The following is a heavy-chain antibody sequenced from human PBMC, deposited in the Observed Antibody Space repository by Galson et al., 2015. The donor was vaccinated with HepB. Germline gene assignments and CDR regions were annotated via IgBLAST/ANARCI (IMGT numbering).Heavy chain of an antibody. Sequence: LSLTCAVYGGSFSDYYWNWIRQPPGTGLEWIGEINQSGNTNYNPSLKSRVSISVDTSKDQFSLELRSLAAADTAVYYCARGSCSRPTCYTKSHDAFGIWGQGTMVTVSS. J-gene: IGHJ3*02. CDR3: ARGSCSRPTCYTKSHDAFGI. CDR2: INQSGNT. D-gene: IGHD2-2*02. CDR1: GGSFSDYY. V-gene: IGHV4-34*01.